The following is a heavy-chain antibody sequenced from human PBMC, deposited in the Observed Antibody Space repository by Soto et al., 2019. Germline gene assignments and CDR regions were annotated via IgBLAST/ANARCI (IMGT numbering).Heavy chain of an antibody. D-gene: IGHD4-17*01. J-gene: IGHJ3*02. CDR2: INWNGGST. V-gene: IGHV3-20*04. CDR3: ARDRRAVAYGGPDAFDI. Sequence: GGSLRLSCAASGFTFDDYGMSWVRQAPGKGLEWVSGINWNGGSTGYADSVKGRFTISRDNAKNSLYLQMNSLRAEDTALYYCARDRRAVAYGGPDAFDIWGQGTMVTVSS. CDR1: GFTFDDYG.